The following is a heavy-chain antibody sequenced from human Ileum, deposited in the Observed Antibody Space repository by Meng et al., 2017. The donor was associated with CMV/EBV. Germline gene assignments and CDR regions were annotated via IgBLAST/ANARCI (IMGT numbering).Heavy chain of an antibody. Sequence: GGSLRLSCSASRFDFSSHAMHWVRQAPGNGLEWMAVVSYDGTNTYHADSILGRFTVARDNNRKTVSLQMKRVTSDDTGLYYCVRSPLSVARDFYFDHWGQGALVTVSS. J-gene: IGHJ4*02. D-gene: IGHD5/OR15-5a*01. CDR1: RFDFSSHA. CDR2: VSYDGTNT. CDR3: VRSPLSVARDFYFDH. V-gene: IGHV3-30*04.